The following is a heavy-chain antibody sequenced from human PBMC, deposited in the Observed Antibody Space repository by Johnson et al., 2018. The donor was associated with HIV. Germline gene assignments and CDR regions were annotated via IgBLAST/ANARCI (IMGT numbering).Heavy chain of an antibody. J-gene: IGHJ3*02. CDR1: GFTFSNYS. V-gene: IGHV3-33*01. CDR2: ICYDGSTN. Sequence: QVQLVESGGGVVQPGRSLRLSCAASGFTFSNYSMHWVRQAPGKGLEWVAVICYDGSTNYYADSVNGRFTISNNKSRKTILLHMNSLRADDTVVYCWAFGRGEFPGHAFYIWGQGTMVTVSS. CDR3: AFGRGEFPGHAFYI. D-gene: IGHD3-10*01.